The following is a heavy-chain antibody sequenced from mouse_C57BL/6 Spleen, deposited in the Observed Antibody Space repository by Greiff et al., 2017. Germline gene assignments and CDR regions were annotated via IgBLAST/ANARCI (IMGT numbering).Heavy chain of an antibody. CDR3: ARGRYYDSSSRYFDY. J-gene: IGHJ2*01. D-gene: IGHD1-1*01. CDR1: GYTFTGYW. V-gene: IGHV1-9*01. CDR2: ILPESGGT. Sequence: VQLQQSGAELMKPGASVKLSCKATGYTFTGYWMEWVKQRPGRGLEWIGRILPESGGTKYNEKFKSKATLTVDTPSSTAYMQLSSLTTEDSAIYYCARGRYYDSSSRYFDYWGQGTTLTVSS.